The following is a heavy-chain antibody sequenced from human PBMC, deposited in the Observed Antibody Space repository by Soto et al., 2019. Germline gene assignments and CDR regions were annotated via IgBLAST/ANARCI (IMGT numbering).Heavy chain of an antibody. CDR1: GYTFTSYA. Sequence: VASVKVSCKASGYTFTSYAMHWVRQAPGQRLEWMGWINAGNGNTKYSQKFQGRVTITRDTSASTAYMELNSLKTEDTAVYYCTTDPLQTVTLAWFDPWGQGTLVTVSS. D-gene: IGHD4-4*01. V-gene: IGHV1-3*01. CDR3: TTDPLQTVTLAWFDP. J-gene: IGHJ5*02. CDR2: INAGNGNT.